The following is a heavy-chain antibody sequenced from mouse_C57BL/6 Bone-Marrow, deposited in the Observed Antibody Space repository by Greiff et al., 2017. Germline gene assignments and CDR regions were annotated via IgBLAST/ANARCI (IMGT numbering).Heavy chain of an antibody. CDR1: GFTFSDYG. V-gene: IGHV5-15*01. J-gene: IGHJ4*01. CDR3: ARHYYGSSCYAMDY. Sequence: EVKVVESGGGLVQPGGSLKLSCAASGFTFSDYGMAWVRQAPRKGPEWVAFISNLAYSIYYADTVTGRFTIARENAKNTLYLEKSSLRSEDTAMYYCARHYYGSSCYAMDYWGQGTSVTVSS. CDR2: ISNLAYSI. D-gene: IGHD1-1*01.